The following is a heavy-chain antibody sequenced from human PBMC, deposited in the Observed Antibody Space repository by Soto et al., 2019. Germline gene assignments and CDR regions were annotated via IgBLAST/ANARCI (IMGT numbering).Heavy chain of an antibody. CDR1: GFTFSSYV. CDR2: IWYDGSNK. CDR3: ASTAAGTNWFDP. V-gene: IGHV3-33*01. Sequence: PGGSLRLSCAASGFTFSSYVMHWVRQSPGKGLEWVAVIWYDGSNKYYADSVKGRFTISRDNSKNTLYLQMNSLRAEDTAVYYCASTAAGTNWFDPWGQGTLVTVSS. D-gene: IGHD6-13*01. J-gene: IGHJ5*02.